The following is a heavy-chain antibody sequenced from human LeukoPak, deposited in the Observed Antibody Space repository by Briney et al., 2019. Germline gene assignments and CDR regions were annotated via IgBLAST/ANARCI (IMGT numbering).Heavy chain of an antibody. Sequence: LPGGSLRLSCAASGFTFSSYAMSWVRQAPGKGLEWVSAISGSGGSTYYADSVKGRFTIARDNSKNTLYLQMNSLRAEDTAVYYCAKGEAAVAYRIKFDYWGQGTLVTVSS. J-gene: IGHJ4*02. V-gene: IGHV3-23*01. CDR2: ISGSGGST. CDR3: AKGEAAVAYRIKFDY. CDR1: GFTFSSYA. D-gene: IGHD6-19*01.